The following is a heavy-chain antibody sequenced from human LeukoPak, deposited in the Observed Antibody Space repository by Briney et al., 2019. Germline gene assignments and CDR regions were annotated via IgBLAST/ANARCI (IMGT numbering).Heavy chain of an antibody. CDR1: GFTFSIYG. CDR3: ARASGPFDY. V-gene: IGHV3-33*01. J-gene: IGHJ4*01. Sequence: GGSLRLSCAASGFTFSIYGLHWVRQAPGKWMEWVAVIWNDGSNKYYADSVKGRFTISRDNSKNTLYLQMNSLRAEDTAVYSCARASGPFDYWGHGTLVTVSS. CDR2: IWNDGSNK. D-gene: IGHD3-10*01.